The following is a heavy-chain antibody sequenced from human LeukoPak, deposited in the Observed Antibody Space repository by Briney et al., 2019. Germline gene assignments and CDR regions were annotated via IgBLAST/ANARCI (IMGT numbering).Heavy chain of an antibody. V-gene: IGHV5-51*01. CDR2: IDPGDSDT. D-gene: IGHD2-2*01. CDR1: GYSFTSYW. J-gene: IGHJ4*02. CDR3: ARHGGYCSSTSCYGEDLDY. Sequence: GESLKISCKGSGYSFTSYWIGWARQMPGKGLEWMGIIDPGDSDTRYSPSFQGQVTISADKSISTAYLQWSSLKASDTAMYYCARHGGYCSSTSCYGEDLDYWGQGTLVTVSS.